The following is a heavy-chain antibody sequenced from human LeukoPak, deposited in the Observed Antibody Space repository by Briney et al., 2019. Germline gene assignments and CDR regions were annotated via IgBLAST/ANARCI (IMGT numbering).Heavy chain of an antibody. CDR1: GYTFTGYY. V-gene: IGHV1-2*06. J-gene: IGHJ4*02. CDR3: ARDNLPTDNFDY. CDR2: INPNSGGT. Sequence: ASVKVSCKASGYTFTGYYMHWVRQAPGQGLEWMGRINPNSGGTNYAQKFQGRVTMTRDTSISTAYMELSRLRSDDTAVYYCARDNLPTDNFDYWGQGTLVTVSS.